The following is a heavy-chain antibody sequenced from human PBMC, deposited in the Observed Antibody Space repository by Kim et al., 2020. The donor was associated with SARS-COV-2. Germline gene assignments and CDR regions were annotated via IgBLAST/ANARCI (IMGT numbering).Heavy chain of an antibody. CDR1: KFTVSKNY. V-gene: IGHV3-53*04. CDR2: IYSDGST. CDR3: ARGLMGLDV. D-gene: IGHD3-16*01. J-gene: IGHJ6*02. Sequence: GGSLRLSCAASKFTVSKNYMTWVRQAPGKGLECVSAIYSDGSTSYADSVKGRFTISRHNSKNTLYLQMNSLRREDTAVYYCARGLMGLDVWGQGTTVTVSS.